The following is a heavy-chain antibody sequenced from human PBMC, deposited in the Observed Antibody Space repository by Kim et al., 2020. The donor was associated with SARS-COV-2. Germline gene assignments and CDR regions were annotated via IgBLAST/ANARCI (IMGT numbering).Heavy chain of an antibody. V-gene: IGHV3-7*01. CDR3: ARGTLGAY. J-gene: IGHJ4*02. CDR2: IKQDVNEK. Sequence: GGSLRLSCAASGFTFSDYLMSWVRQAPGKGLEWVANIKQDVNEKNYVDSVKGRFTIARDNNKNALYLQMNNLRGEDTGVYYCARGTLGAYWGPEPLDTV. CDR1: GFTFSDYL.